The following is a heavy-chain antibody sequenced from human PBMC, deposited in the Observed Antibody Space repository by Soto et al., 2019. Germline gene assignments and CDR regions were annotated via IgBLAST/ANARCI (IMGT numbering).Heavy chain of an antibody. D-gene: IGHD1-1*01. V-gene: IGHV3-53*01. J-gene: IGHJ4*02. CDR1: GVNVRNNF. CDR3: TSGHTTTGRVY. Sequence: GGSLRLSCDASGVNVRNNFMTWVRQAPGKGLEWVSAIYSETTGGSTYYADSVRGRFTISRDNSKNTLFLQMNGLRVEDTAVYYCTSGHTTTGRVYWGQGTLVTVSS. CDR2: IYSETTGGST.